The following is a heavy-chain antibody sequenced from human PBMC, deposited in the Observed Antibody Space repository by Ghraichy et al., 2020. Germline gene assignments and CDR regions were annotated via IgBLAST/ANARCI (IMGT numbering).Heavy chain of an antibody. CDR2: IYPTGST. V-gene: IGHV4-4*09. J-gene: IGHJ3*01. D-gene: IGHD3-10*01. CDR1: GGSITSYF. Sequence: SETLSLTCTVSGGSITSYFWSWIRQPPGKGLEWIGYIYPTGSTNYIPSYNPSLKSRVAISLDTSNNRFSLKLSSVTAADTAVYYCARPRGFGSGSYTAFDVWGQGTMVTVSS. CDR3: ARPRGFGSGSYTAFDV.